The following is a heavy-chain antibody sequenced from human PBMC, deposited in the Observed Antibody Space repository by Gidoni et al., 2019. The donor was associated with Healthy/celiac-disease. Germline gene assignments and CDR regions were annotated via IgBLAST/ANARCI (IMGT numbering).Heavy chain of an antibody. CDR2: IIPIFGTA. CDR1: GGTFSSYA. D-gene: IGHD3-3*01. V-gene: IGHV1-69*01. J-gene: IGHJ4*02. CDR3: ARDRSEGQGGGFDY. Sequence: QVQLVQSGAEVKKPGSSATVSCKASGGTFSSYAISWVRQATGQGLEWMGGIIPIFGTANYAQKFQGRVTITADESTSTAYMELSSLRSEDTAVYYCARDRSEGQGGGFDYWGQGTLVTVSS.